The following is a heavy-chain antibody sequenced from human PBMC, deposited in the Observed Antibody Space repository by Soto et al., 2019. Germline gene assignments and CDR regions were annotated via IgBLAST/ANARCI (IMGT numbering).Heavy chain of an antibody. CDR2: IIPIFGTA. J-gene: IGHJ5*02. CDR1: GGTFSSYA. V-gene: IGHV1-69*13. CDR3: ARVGDYDFWSGYPLRFDP. Sequence: SVKVSCKASGGTFSSYAISWVRQAPGQGLEWMGGIIPIFGTANYAQKFQGRVTITADESTSTAYMELSSLRSEDTAVYYCARVGDYDFWSGYPLRFDPWGQGTLVTVYS. D-gene: IGHD3-3*01.